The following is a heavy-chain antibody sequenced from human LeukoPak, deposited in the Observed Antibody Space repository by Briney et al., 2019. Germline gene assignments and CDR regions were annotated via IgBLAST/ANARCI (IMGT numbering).Heavy chain of an antibody. CDR1: GYTFTSYD. CDR3: ARGVVLLWFGDIISGGGWFDP. CDR2: MNPNSGNT. D-gene: IGHD3-10*01. Sequence: GASVKVSCKASGYTFTSYDINWVRQATGQGLEWMGWMNPNSGNTGYAQKFQGRVTMTRNTSISTAYMELSSLRSEDTAVYYCARGVVLLWFGDIISGGGWFDPWGQGTLVTVSS. J-gene: IGHJ5*02. V-gene: IGHV1-8*01.